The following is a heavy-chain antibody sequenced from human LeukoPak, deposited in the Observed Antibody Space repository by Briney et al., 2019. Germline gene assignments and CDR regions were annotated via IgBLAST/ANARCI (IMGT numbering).Heavy chain of an antibody. CDR3: AKSNGYGLIDS. Sequence: SETLSLTCAVSGVSISSGNWWTWVRQAPGKGLGGIGEIYHSGSTNYNPSLRIGVTISVDKSRNQFSLMLSSVTAADTAVDYCAKSNGYGLIDSWGQGTMVTVSS. CDR1: GVSISSGNW. J-gene: IGHJ3*01. CDR2: IYHSGST. D-gene: IGHD3-10*01. V-gene: IGHV4-4*02.